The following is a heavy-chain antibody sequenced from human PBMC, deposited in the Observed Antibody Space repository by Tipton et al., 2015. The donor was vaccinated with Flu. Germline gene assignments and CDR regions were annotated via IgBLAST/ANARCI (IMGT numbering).Heavy chain of an antibody. CDR3: ARGPVVDTATVDY. CDR1: GFTFSSYE. D-gene: IGHD5-18*01. CDR2: ISSSGSTI. Sequence: SLRLSCAASGFTFSSYEMNWVRQAPGKGLEWVSYISSSGSTIYYADSVKGRFTISRDNAKNSLYLQMNSLRAEDTAVYYCARGPVVDTATVDYWGQGTLVTVSS. J-gene: IGHJ4*02. V-gene: IGHV3-48*03.